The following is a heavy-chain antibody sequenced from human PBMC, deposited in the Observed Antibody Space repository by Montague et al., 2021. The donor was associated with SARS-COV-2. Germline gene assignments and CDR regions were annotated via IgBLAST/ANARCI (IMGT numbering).Heavy chain of an antibody. Sequence: TLSLTCTVSGGSISSGGYYWSWIRQHPGKGLEWIGYIYYSGSIYYNPSLKSRVTISVDTSKNQFSLKLSSVTAADTAVYYCARVRITMIVVVDAFDIWGQGTMVTVSS. CDR1: GGSISSGGYY. J-gene: IGHJ3*02. CDR3: ARVRITMIVVVDAFDI. CDR2: IYYSGSI. V-gene: IGHV4-31*03. D-gene: IGHD3-22*01.